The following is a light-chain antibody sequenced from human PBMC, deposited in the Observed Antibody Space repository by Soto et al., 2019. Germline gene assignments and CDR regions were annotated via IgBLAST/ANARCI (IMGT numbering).Light chain of an antibody. J-gene: IGKJ4*01. CDR1: QSVSSSY. CDR3: QQYGSP. CDR2: GAS. V-gene: IGKV3-20*01. Sequence: EIVLTQTPGTLSLSPGERATLSCRASQSVSSSYLAWYQQKPGQAPRLLIYGASSRATCITDRFSGSGSGTDFTLTISRLEPEDFAVYYCQQYGSPFGGGTKVEFK.